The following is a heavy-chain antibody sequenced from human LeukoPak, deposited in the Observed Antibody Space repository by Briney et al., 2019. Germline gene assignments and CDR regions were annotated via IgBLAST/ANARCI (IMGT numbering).Heavy chain of an antibody. CDR2: FNPNTGGT. V-gene: IGHV1-2*02. Sequence: GASVKVSCKASGDSFTDYYIHWVRQAPGQRLEWMAWFNPNTGGTNYAQKFQGRVTMTKDTSTNAAYMELNKLTSDDTAVYYCGRGNKSFDPWGQGTLVTVSS. J-gene: IGHJ5*02. CDR1: GDSFTDYY. CDR3: GRGNKSFDP.